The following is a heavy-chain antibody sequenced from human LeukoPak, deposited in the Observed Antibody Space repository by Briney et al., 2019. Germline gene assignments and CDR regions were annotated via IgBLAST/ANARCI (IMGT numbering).Heavy chain of an antibody. CDR1: GFTFDDYA. V-gene: IGHV3-9*01. CDR3: AEVAGSGYTTTDAFDI. J-gene: IGHJ3*02. CDR2: ISWNSGSI. Sequence: GRSLRLSCAASGFTFDDYAMHWVRHAPGKGLEWVSGISWNSGSIGYADSVKGRFTISRDNAKNSLYLQMNSLRAEDTALYYCAEVAGSGYTTTDAFDIWGQGTMVTVSS. D-gene: IGHD5-12*01.